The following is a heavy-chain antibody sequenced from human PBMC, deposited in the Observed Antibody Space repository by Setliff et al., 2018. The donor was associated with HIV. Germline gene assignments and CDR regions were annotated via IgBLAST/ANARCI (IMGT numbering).Heavy chain of an antibody. J-gene: IGHJ4*02. Sequence: PGGSLRLSCVASGFQFTPYILHWVRQAPGKGLEWVAVISNDARQTYYADSVKGRFTISRDNAKNTLYLHMNSLRAEDTAVYYCVRGYSRGWYDAGYDYWGQGTLVTVSS. CDR2: ISNDARQT. CDR1: GFQFTPYI. D-gene: IGHD6-19*01. CDR3: VRGYSRGWYDAGYDY. V-gene: IGHV3-30*03.